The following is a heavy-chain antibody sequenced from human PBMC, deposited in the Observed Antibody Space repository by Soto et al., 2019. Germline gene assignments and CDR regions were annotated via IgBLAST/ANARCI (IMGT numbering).Heavy chain of an antibody. J-gene: IGHJ4*02. D-gene: IGHD4-17*01. CDR3: AIDEGNGDYGLDY. V-gene: IGHV3-33*01. Sequence: QVQLVESGGGVVQPGRSLRLSCAASGFTFSSYGMHWVRQAPGKGLEWVAVIWYDGSNKYYADSVKGRFTISRDNSKNTLYLQMNSLRAEDTAVYYCAIDEGNGDYGLDYWGQGTLVTVSS. CDR1: GFTFSSYG. CDR2: IWYDGSNK.